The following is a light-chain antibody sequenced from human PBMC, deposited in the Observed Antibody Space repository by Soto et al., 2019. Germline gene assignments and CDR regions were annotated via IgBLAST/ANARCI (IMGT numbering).Light chain of an antibody. CDR1: QSISSY. Sequence: DMQITKSPSSLSASVGDRVTITCRASQSISSYLNWYQQKPGKAPKLLIYAASSLQSGVPSRFSGSGSGTDFTLTISSLQPEDFATYYCQQSYSTPYTFGQGTKVDIK. J-gene: IGKJ2*01. CDR3: QQSYSTPYT. CDR2: AAS. V-gene: IGKV1-39*01.